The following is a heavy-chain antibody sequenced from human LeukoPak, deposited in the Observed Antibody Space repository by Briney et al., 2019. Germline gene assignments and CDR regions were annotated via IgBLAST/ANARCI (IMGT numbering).Heavy chain of an antibody. CDR1: GFTFSSYA. Sequence: GGSLRLSCAASGFTFSSYAMSWVRQAPGKGLGWVSAISGSGGSTYYADSVKGRFTISRDDSKNTLYLQMNSLKTEDTAVYYCTTSPSYYDFWSGYLYYLDYWGQGTLVTVSS. CDR2: ISGSGGST. CDR3: TTSPSYYDFWSGYLYYLDY. J-gene: IGHJ4*02. V-gene: IGHV3-23*01. D-gene: IGHD3-3*01.